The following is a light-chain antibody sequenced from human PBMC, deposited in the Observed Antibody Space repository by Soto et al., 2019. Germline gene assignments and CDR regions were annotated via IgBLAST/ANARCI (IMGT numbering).Light chain of an antibody. Sequence: DIVITQSPLSLPVTPGEPASISFRSSQSLLHSNGYNSLAWYLQKPGQSPQXXXYLGSNRASGVPDRFSGSGSGTDFTLKISRVEAEDVGVYYCMQALQTPLTFGGGTKVDIK. CDR3: MQALQTPLT. CDR1: QSLLHSNGYNS. CDR2: LGS. J-gene: IGKJ4*01. V-gene: IGKV2-28*01.